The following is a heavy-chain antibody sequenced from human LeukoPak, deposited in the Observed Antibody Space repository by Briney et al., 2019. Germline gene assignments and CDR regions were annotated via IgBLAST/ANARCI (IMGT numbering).Heavy chain of an antibody. CDR3: ARVAISTVTLSFDY. CDR2: IYYSGST. Sequence: TSETLSLTCTVSGGSISSSSYYWGWIRQPPGKGLEWIGSIYYSGSTYYNPSLKSRVTISVDTSKNQFSLKLSSVTAADTAVYYCARVAISTVTLSFDYWGQGTLVTVSS. V-gene: IGHV4-39*07. CDR1: GGSISSSSYY. J-gene: IGHJ4*02. D-gene: IGHD4-17*01.